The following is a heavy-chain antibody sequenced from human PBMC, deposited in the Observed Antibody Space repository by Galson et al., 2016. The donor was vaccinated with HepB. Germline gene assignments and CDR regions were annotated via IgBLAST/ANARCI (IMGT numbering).Heavy chain of an antibody. V-gene: IGHV3-21*01. CDR1: GFTFNTYS. Sequence: SLRLSCAASGFTFNTYSMNWVRQAPGKGLEWVSSISGTSTYIYYADSVKGRFTISRDNSKDTLYLQMNSLRPEDTAVYYWARAGHFDGGGFFTYKGPNEPNRFDSWSQGTLVTVST. CDR2: ISGTSTYI. CDR3: ARAGHFDGGGFFTYKGPNEPNRFDS. J-gene: IGHJ4*02. D-gene: IGHD3-22*01.